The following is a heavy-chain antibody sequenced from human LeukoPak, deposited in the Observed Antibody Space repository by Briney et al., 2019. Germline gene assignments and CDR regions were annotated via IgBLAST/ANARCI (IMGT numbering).Heavy chain of an antibody. CDR3: ARAGSYGLPSDY. V-gene: IGHV4-61*01. CDR1: GGSISSGSYY. CDR2: IYYSGST. D-gene: IGHD5-18*01. J-gene: IGHJ4*02. Sequence: SETLSLTCTVSGGSISSGSYYWSWIRQPPGKGLEWIRYIYYSGSTNYNPSLKSRVTISVDTSKNQFSLKLSSVTAADTAVYYCARAGSYGLPSDYWGQGTLVTVSS.